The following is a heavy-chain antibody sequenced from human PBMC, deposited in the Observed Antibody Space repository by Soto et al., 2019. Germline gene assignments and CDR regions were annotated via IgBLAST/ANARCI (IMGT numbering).Heavy chain of an antibody. CDR2: ISYDGSNK. CDR1: GFTFSSYA. CDR3: ARVRAPNTHSYYDSSGYYSGFDY. V-gene: IGHV3-30-3*01. J-gene: IGHJ4*02. D-gene: IGHD3-22*01. Sequence: QVQLVESGGGVVQPGRSLRLSCAASGFTFSSYAMHWVRQAPGKGLEWVAVISYDGSNKYYADSVKGRFTISRDNSKNTLYLQMNSLRAEDTAVYYCARVRAPNTHSYYDSSGYYSGFDYWGQGTLVTVSS.